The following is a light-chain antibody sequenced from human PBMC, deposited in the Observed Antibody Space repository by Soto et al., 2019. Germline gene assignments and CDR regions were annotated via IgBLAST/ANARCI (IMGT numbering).Light chain of an antibody. J-gene: IGLJ1*01. CDR2: EVS. CDR3: SSYTSSSTNV. Sequence: QSALTQPASVSGSPGQSITISCTGTSRDVGGYNYVSWYQQHPGKAPKVMIYEVSNRPSGVSNRFSGSKSGNTASLTISGLQAEDEADYYCSSYTSSSTNVFGTATKLTVL. CDR1: SRDVGGYNY. V-gene: IGLV2-14*01.